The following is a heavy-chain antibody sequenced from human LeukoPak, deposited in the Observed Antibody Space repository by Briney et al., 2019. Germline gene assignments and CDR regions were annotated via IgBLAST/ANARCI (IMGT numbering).Heavy chain of an antibody. CDR1: GFIFSSDW. Sequence: GGSLRLSCAASGFIFSSDWMHWVRHAPGKGLVWVSRISGNGGRIDYADSVKGRFTISGDNAKNALYLQMNGLRDEDAAIYHCVRSRTGASGYWDYWGQGALVTVSS. V-gene: IGHV3-74*01. CDR2: ISGNGGRI. D-gene: IGHD3-9*01. J-gene: IGHJ4*02. CDR3: VRSRTGASGYWDY.